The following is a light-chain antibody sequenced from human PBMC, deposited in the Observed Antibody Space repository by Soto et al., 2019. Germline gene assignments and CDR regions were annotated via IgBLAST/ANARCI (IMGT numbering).Light chain of an antibody. Sequence: DIQITQSPSSLSASLVDRVTITFRASQDITNDLGWYQQKPGKAPKRLIYAASSLQSGVPSRFSGSGSGTEFTLTISSLQPEDFAIYFCQQSYTTPPWTFGQGTKVDIK. V-gene: IGKV1-17*01. CDR1: QDITND. J-gene: IGKJ1*01. CDR3: QQSYTTPPWT. CDR2: AAS.